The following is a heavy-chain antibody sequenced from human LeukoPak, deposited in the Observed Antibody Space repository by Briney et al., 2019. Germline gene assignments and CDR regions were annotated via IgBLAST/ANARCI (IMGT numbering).Heavy chain of an antibody. J-gene: IGHJ6*02. V-gene: IGHV3-48*03. CDR1: GFTFSSYG. D-gene: IGHD3-10*01. CDR3: ARGMVREDPVDYYYGMDV. CDR2: ISSSGSTI. Sequence: GGSLRLSCAASGFTFSSYGMNWVRQAPGKGLEWVSYISSSGSTIYYADSVKGRFTISRDNAKNSLYLQMNSLRAEDTAVYYCARGMVREDPVDYYYGMDVWGQGTAVTVSS.